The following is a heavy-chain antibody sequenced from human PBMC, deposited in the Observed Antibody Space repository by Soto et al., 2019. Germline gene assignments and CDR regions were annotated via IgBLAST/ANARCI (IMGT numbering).Heavy chain of an antibody. CDR2: VYYSGSS. Sequence: PSETLSLTCTVSGDSISGGASFWSWIRQPPGKGLEWIANVYYSGSSYYNPSLKSRLTISVDTTKNQFSLQLKSMTAADTAVYYCAKLSCTSSTCYFPGWFDPCRERXLVTISS. J-gene: IGHJ5*02. D-gene: IGHD2-2*01. CDR3: AKLSCTSSTCYFPGWFDP. CDR1: GDSISGGASF. V-gene: IGHV4-31*03.